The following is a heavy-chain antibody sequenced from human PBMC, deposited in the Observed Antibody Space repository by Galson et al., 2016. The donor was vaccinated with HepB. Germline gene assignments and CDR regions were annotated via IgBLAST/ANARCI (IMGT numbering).Heavy chain of an antibody. Sequence: SLRLSCAASGFTVSSNYLSWVRQAPGKGLEWVSIVYSDGSTYYSDSVRGRFTISRDNSKNTLYLQMDSLRAEDTAVYYCARDDLESNYFYYHGMDVWGQGTTVTVSS. J-gene: IGHJ6*02. CDR1: GFTVSSNY. CDR2: VYSDGST. CDR3: ARDDLESNYFYYHGMDV. V-gene: IGHV3-53*05. D-gene: IGHD1-1*01.